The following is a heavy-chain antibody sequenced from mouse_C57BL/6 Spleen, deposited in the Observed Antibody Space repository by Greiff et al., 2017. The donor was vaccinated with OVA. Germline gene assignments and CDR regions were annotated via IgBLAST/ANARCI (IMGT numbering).Heavy chain of an antibody. D-gene: IGHD3-2*02. CDR1: GYTFTDYY. Sequence: VQLKQSGPELVKPGASVKISCKASGYTFTDYYMNWVKQSHGKSLEWIGDINPNNGGTSYNQKFKGKATLTVDKYSSTAYMELRSLTSEDSAVYYCARGGQLRLRTWFAYWGQGTLVTVSA. J-gene: IGHJ3*01. CDR3: ARGGQLRLRTWFAY. CDR2: INPNNGGT. V-gene: IGHV1-26*01.